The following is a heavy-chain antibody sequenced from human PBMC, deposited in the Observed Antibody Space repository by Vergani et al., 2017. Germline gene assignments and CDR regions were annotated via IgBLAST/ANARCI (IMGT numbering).Heavy chain of an antibody. V-gene: IGHV3-53*04. D-gene: IGHD2-15*01. J-gene: IGHJ5*02. CDR3: ARGRGYCSGGSCWSADFDP. CDR1: GFTFSSYA. Sequence: EVQLLESGGGLVQPGGSLRLSCAASGFTFSSYAMSWVRQAPGKGLEWVSVIYSGGSTYYADSVKGRFTISRHNSKNTLYLQMNSLRAEDTAVYYCARGRGYCSGGSCWSADFDPWGQGTLVTVSS. CDR2: IYSGGST.